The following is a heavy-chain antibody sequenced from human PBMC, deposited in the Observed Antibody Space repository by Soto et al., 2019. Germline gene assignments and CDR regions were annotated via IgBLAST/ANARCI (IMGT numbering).Heavy chain of an antibody. J-gene: IGHJ4*02. CDR2: IIPIFGTA. Sequence: QVQLVQSGAEVKKPGSSVKVSCKASGGTFSSYAISWVRQTPGQGLEWMGGIIPIFGTANYAQKFQGRVTITADESTSTAYMELSSLRSEDTAAYYCVREILGIAAASENWGQGTLVTVSS. D-gene: IGHD6-13*01. CDR3: VREILGIAAASEN. CDR1: GGTFSSYA. V-gene: IGHV1-69*01.